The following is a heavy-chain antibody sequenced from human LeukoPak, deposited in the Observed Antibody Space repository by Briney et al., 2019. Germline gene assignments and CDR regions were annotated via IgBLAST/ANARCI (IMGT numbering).Heavy chain of an antibody. Sequence: PGGSLRLSCAASGFTFNTYAIHWVRQAPGKGLEWVALISYDGSNKYYADSVKGRFTISKDNSKYTLYLQMSSLRAEDTAVFYCARDGQRYCNSTSCHYGFDIWGQGTMVTVSS. CDR3: ARDGQRYCNSTSCHYGFDI. V-gene: IGHV3-30*04. CDR1: GFTFNTYA. D-gene: IGHD2-2*01. J-gene: IGHJ3*02. CDR2: ISYDGSNK.